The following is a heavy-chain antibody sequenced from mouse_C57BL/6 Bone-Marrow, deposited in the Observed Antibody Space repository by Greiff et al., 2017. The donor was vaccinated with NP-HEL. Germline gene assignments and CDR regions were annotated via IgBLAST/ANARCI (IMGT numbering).Heavy chain of an antibody. V-gene: IGHV1-26*01. CDR2: IHPNNGGT. J-gene: IGHJ2*01. D-gene: IGHD1-1*01. CDR1: GYTFTDYY. CDR3: ARGPDYYDRRDY. Sequence: VQLQQSGPELVKPGASVKISCKASGYTFTDYYMNWVKQSHGKSLEWIGDIHPNNGGTSYNQKFKGKATLTVDKSSSTAYLELRSLTSDDSAIYYYARGPDYYDRRDYWGQGTTLTVSS.